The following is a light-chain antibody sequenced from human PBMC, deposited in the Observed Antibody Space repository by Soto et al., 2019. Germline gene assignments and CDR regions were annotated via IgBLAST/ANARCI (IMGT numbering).Light chain of an antibody. CDR3: QQANSFPLT. Sequence: DTQMTQAPSSVSASVGDRVAITCRASQGVNAWLAWYQKKPGKAPELLIYEASTLHSGVPSRFRGSGSGTDFTLTVSSLQPEEFATYYCQQANSFPLTFGGGTKVEVQ. CDR1: QGVNAW. J-gene: IGKJ4*01. V-gene: IGKV1-12*01. CDR2: EAS.